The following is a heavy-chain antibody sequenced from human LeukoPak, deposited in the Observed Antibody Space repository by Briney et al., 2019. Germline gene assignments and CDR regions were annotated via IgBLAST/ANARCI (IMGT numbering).Heavy chain of an antibody. D-gene: IGHD1-26*01. J-gene: IGHJ4*02. CDR1: GFTFSSYA. Sequence: GGSLRLSCAASGFTFSSYAMSWVRQAPGKGLEWVSAISGSGGGTYYADSVKGRFTISRDNSKNTLYLQMNSLRAEDTAVYYCATGGGSGSYQDLYYFDYWGQGTLVTVSS. CDR2: ISGSGGGT. V-gene: IGHV3-23*01. CDR3: ATGGGSGSYQDLYYFDY.